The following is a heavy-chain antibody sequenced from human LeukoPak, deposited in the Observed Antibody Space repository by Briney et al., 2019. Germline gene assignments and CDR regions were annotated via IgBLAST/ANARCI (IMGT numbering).Heavy chain of an antibody. D-gene: IGHD2-2*01. CDR1: GGSISSYY. V-gene: IGHV4-59*05. J-gene: IGHJ4*02. CDR2: IYYSGIT. Sequence: SETLSLTCTVSGGSISSYYWSWIRQPPGKGLEWIGSIYYSGITYYNPSLKSRVTISVDTSNNQFSLKLSSVTAADTAMYYCARLLIYCSSTSCHFDYWGQGTLVTVSS. CDR3: ARLLIYCSSTSCHFDY.